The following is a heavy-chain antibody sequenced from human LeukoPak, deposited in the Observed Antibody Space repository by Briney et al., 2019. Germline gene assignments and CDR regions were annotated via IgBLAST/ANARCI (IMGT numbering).Heavy chain of an antibody. CDR1: GGSISTYY. CDR2: IHTCGNT. V-gene: IGHV4-4*07. Sequence: SETLSLTCTVSGGSISTYYWSWIRQPAGKGLEWIGRIHTCGNTDYNPSLKSRVTMSVDTSKNQFSLKLSSVTAADTAVYYCAREGSMTARPFVSIDYWGQGTLVTISS. D-gene: IGHD6-6*01. J-gene: IGHJ4*02. CDR3: AREGSMTARPFVSIDY.